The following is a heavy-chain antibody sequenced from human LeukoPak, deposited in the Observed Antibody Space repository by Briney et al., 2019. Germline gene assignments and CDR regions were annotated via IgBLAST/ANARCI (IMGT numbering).Heavy chain of an antibody. D-gene: IGHD5-24*01. CDR3: ARVGLEILVD. CDR2: IYYSGST. J-gene: IGHJ4*02. CDR1: GFTVSSNY. Sequence: GSLRLSCAASGFTVSSNYMSWIRQPPGKGLEWIGYIYYSGSTNYDPSLKSRVTISVDTSKNQFSLKLSSVTAADTAVYYCARVGLEILVDWGQGTLVTVSS. V-gene: IGHV4-59*02.